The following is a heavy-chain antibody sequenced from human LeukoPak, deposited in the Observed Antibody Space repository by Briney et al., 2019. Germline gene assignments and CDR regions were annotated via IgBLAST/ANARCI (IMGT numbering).Heavy chain of an antibody. CDR2: TSDSVANT. CDR3: AKDERNWNYNLASQTYD. Sequence: GGSLAPSCAASGFRSSSYAMSWDRQPPGKGMEWVSATSDSVANTYYTDSVRGRFTVTGDNYKNTLYLQMSSLRAEDTDVYYCAKDERNWNYNLASQTYDWGQGTLVTVSS. J-gene: IGHJ4*02. V-gene: IGHV3-23*01. D-gene: IGHD1-7*01. CDR1: GFRSSSYA.